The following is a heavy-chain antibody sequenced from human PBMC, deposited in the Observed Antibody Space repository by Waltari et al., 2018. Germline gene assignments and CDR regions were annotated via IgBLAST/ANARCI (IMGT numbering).Heavy chain of an antibody. CDR3: AKCYYDSRNDY. V-gene: IGHV3-23*01. D-gene: IGHD3-22*01. CDR1: GFTFSSYA. Sequence: EVQLLESGGGLVQPGGSLRLSCAASGFTFSSYAMSWVRQAPGEGLEGVSAISGSGGSTYYADSGKGRFTISRDNSKNTLYLQMNSLRAEDTAVYYCAKCYYDSRNDYWGQGTLVTVSS. J-gene: IGHJ4*02. CDR2: ISGSGGST.